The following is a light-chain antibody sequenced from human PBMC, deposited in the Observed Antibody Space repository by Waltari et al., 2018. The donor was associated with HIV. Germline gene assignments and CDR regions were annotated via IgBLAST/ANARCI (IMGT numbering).Light chain of an antibody. Sequence: SYELTQPPSVSVSPGQTARITCSGDALPKKYAYWYQQKSGQATVLVIYEDSKRPSGIPERVAGSSSGTMATLTISGAQVEDEADYYCYSTDSSGNHSWVFGGGTKLTVL. CDR2: EDS. V-gene: IGLV3-10*01. CDR3: YSTDSSGNHSWV. CDR1: ALPKKY. J-gene: IGLJ3*02.